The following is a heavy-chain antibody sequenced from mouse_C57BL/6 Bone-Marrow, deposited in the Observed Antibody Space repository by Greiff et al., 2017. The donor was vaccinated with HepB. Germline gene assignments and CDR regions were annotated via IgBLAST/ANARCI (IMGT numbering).Heavy chain of an antibody. V-gene: IGHV5-6*01. CDR1: GFTFSSYG. CDR3: ARQRDYDVWWYFDV. CDR2: ISSGGSYT. Sequence: EVQGVESGGDLVKPGGSLKLSCAASGFTFSSYGMSWVRQTPDKRLEWVATISSGGSYTYYPDSVKGRFTISRDNAKNTLYLQMSSLKSEDTAMYYCARQRDYDVWWYFDVWGTGTTVTVSS. D-gene: IGHD2-4*01. J-gene: IGHJ1*03.